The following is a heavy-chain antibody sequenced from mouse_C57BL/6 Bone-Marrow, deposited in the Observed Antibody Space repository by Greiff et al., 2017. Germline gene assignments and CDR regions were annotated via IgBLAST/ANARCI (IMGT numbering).Heavy chain of an antibody. V-gene: IGHV1-81*01. Sequence: VQGVESGAELARPGASVKLSCKASGYTFTSYGISWVKQRTGQGLEWIGEIYPRSGNTYYNEKFKGKATLTADKSSSTAYMGLRSRTSEDSAVYFCARFGAWFAYWGQGTLVTVSA. CDR3: ARFGAWFAY. D-gene: IGHD3-1*01. CDR1: GYTFTSYG. J-gene: IGHJ3*01. CDR2: IYPRSGNT.